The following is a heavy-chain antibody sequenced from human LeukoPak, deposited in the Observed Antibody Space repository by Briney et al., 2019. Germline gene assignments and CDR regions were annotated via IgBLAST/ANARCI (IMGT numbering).Heavy chain of an antibody. Sequence: GGSLRLSCAASGFTFSNYAMTWVRQAPGKGLEWASAISGSGYSTYYADSVKGRFTISRDSPKNTLYLQMNSLRAEDTAVYYCAKDTVEGSGDWGQGTLVTVSS. V-gene: IGHV3-23*01. D-gene: IGHD1-26*01. J-gene: IGHJ4*02. CDR1: GFTFSNYA. CDR3: AKDTVEGSGD. CDR2: ISGSGYST.